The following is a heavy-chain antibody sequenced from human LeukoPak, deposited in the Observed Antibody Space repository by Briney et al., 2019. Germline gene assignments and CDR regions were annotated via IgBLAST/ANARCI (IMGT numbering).Heavy chain of an antibody. CDR2: LYYSGST. Sequence: PSETLSLTCTVSGSSISSSNYYWGWIRQPPGKGLEWIGNLYYSGSTYYNPSLKSRVTISGDTSKNQFSLKLSSVTAAETAVFFCVRAVRTGPFLYYFDSWGQGTLVTVFS. CDR1: GSSISSSNYY. V-gene: IGHV4-39*01. J-gene: IGHJ4*02. CDR3: VRAVRTGPFLYYFDS.